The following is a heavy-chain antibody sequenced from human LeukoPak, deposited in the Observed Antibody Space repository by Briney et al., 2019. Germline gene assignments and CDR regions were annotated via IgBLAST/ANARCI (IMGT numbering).Heavy chain of an antibody. CDR2: ISYDGSNK. J-gene: IGHJ4*02. CDR3: AKLAKYFYGSETFYFFEH. Sequence: PGGSLRLSCAASGSTFSSYGMHWVRQAPGKGLEWVAVISYDGSNKYYADSVKGRFTISRDNGKNSLYLQMNSLRVEDTAVYYCAKLAKYFYGSETFYFFEHWGQGTPVTASS. CDR1: GSTFSSYG. V-gene: IGHV3-30*18. D-gene: IGHD3-10*01.